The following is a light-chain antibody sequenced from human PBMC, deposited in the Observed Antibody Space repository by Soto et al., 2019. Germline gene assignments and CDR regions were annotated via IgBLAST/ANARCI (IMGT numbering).Light chain of an antibody. CDR2: GAF. J-gene: IGKJ4*01. Sequence: EIVMTQSPATLSVSPGDVATLSCRASQSVDSNLAWYQQKPGQTPRLLMYGAFTRPTGIPARFSGSGSWTEFNLTIISLLSEASAVYYCQQYNDWRLTLGGGTKVEIK. CDR3: QQYNDWRLT. V-gene: IGKV3D-15*01. CDR1: QSVDSN.